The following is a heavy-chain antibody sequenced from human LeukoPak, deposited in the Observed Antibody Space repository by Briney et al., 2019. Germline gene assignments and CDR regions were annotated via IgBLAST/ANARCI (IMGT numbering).Heavy chain of an antibody. J-gene: IGHJ5*02. D-gene: IGHD6-6*01. V-gene: IGHV3-7*01. CDR2: IKQDGSEK. CDR1: GFTFSSYW. Sequence: GGSLRLSCAASGFTFSSYWMSWVRQAPVKGLEWVANIKQDGSEKYYVDSVKGRFTISRDNAKNSLYLQMNGLRAEDTAVYYCVRDRPQYGNTHLFDPWGQGILVTVSS. CDR3: VRDRPQYGNTHLFDP.